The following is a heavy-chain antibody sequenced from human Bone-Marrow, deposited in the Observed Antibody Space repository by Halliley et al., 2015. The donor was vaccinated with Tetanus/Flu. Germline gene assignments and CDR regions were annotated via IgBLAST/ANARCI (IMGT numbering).Heavy chain of an antibody. CDR3: ARADGLGPFDI. V-gene: IGHV4-59*01. J-gene: IGHJ3*02. CDR2: IYYSGRT. Sequence: TLSLTCTVSGGSIGTYYWNWIRQPPGKGLEWSGDIYYSGRTNYKSSLKSRVTISIDTSKNQFSLKVRSVTAADTAVYYCARADGLGPFDIWARGTVVPVSS. D-gene: IGHD3-10*01. CDR1: GGSIGTYY.